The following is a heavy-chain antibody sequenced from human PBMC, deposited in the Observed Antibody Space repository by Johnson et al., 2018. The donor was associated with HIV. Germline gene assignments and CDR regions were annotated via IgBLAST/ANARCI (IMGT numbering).Heavy chain of an antibody. CDR2: INWSGACA. CDR1: GFSFSSYA. J-gene: IGHJ3*02. V-gene: IGHV3-20*04. D-gene: IGHD6-19*01. CDR3: ARGLIAVAGFDAFDI. Sequence: VQLVESGGGLVQPGGSLRLSCAASGFSFSSYAMSWVRQAPGTGLEWVSGINWSGACAGYADSVKGRFTISRDNGKNSLYLQMNILSAWDTAVYYCARGLIAVAGFDAFDIWGQGTMVTVSS.